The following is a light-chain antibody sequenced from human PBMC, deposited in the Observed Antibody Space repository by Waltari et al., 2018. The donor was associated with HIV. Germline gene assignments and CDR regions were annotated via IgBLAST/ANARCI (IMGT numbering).Light chain of an antibody. CDR2: RNN. V-gene: IGLV1-47*01. Sequence: QSVLTQPPSASGTPGQRVTISCSGSSSNIGSYYVYWYQQLPGTAPKLLIYRNNQRPSGVPDRFSGSKSGTSASLAISGLRSEDEADYYCAAWDASLSGWVFGGGTKLTVL. J-gene: IGLJ3*02. CDR3: AAWDASLSGWV. CDR1: SSNIGSYY.